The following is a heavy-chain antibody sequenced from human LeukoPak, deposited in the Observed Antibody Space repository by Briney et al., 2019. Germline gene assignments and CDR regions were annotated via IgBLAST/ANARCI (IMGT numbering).Heavy chain of an antibody. V-gene: IGHV1-2*02. J-gene: IGHJ5*02. Sequence: GASVKVSCKTSAYTFTAYYMHWVRLAPGQGLEWMGWINPNTGVTSYPQSFQGRVTMTRDTSISTAYMELTNLRSDDTAVYYCARDTSSWYDHWGQGTLVTVSS. CDR3: ARDTSSWYDH. CDR1: AYTFTAYY. D-gene: IGHD3-3*01. CDR2: INPNTGVT.